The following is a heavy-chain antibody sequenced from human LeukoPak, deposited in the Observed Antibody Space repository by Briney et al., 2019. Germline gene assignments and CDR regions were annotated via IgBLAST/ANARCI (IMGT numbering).Heavy chain of an antibody. CDR2: ITSSASTV. V-gene: IGHV3-48*03. J-gene: IGHJ4*02. CDR3: ARGGQYISGYYFDF. Sequence: GGSLRLSCAASGLTFNTYEMNWVRQAPGKGLEWLSYITSSASTVYYADSVKGRFTVSRDNARNSLYLQMNSLRADDTAVYYCARGGQYISGYYFDFWGQGTLLTVSS. CDR1: GLTFNTYE. D-gene: IGHD3-22*01.